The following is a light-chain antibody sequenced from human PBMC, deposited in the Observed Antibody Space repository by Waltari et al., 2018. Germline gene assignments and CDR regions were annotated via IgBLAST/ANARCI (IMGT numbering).Light chain of an antibody. CDR1: SRAVGTYNL. CDR2: EVS. J-gene: IGLJ2*01. CDR3: CSYSRSTTFVI. Sequence: QSALTQPASVSGSPGQSITISCTGTSRAVGTYNLVSWYQQHPGKAPKLLISEVSERPSGVSDRFSASKSADTASLTISGLQAEDEADYYCCSYSRSTTFVIFGGGTKLTVL. V-gene: IGLV2-23*02.